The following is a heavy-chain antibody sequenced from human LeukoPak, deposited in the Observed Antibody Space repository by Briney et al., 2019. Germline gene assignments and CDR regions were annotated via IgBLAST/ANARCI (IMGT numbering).Heavy chain of an antibody. CDR2: ISAYNGNT. Sequence: ASVKFSCKASGYTFTSYGISWVRQAPGQGLEWMGWISAYNGNTNYAQKLQGRITMTTDTSTSTAYMELRSLRSDDTAIYYCAIDPNWGIHYWGQGVLVTVSS. J-gene: IGHJ4*02. D-gene: IGHD7-27*01. V-gene: IGHV1-18*01. CDR3: AIDPNWGIHY. CDR1: GYTFTSYG.